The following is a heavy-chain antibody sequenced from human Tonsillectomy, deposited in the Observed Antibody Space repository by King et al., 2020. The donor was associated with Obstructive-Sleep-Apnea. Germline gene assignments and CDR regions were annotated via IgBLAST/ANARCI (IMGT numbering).Heavy chain of an antibody. D-gene: IGHD5-18*01. CDR2: ISSSSIYI. Sequence: VQLVESGGGLVKPGGSLRLSCAASGFTFSSYSMNWVRQAPGKGLEWVSSISSSSIYIYYADAVKGRFTISRDNAKNSLYLQMNSLRAEDTAVYYCARDSSQLWSDYWGQGTLVTVSS. J-gene: IGHJ4*02. CDR3: ARDSSQLWSDY. V-gene: IGHV3-21*01. CDR1: GFTFSSYS.